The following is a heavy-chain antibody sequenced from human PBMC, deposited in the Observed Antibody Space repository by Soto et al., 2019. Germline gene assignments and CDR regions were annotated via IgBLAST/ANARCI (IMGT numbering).Heavy chain of an antibody. J-gene: IGHJ4*02. CDR2: IRNKATSYTT. CDR3: ARDNDPMVRGVIDH. CDR1: GFTFSDSY. D-gene: IGHD3-10*01. V-gene: IGHV3-72*01. Sequence: GGSLRLSCAASGFTFSDSYMDWVRQAPGKGLEWVGRIRNKATSYTTEYAASVKGRFTISRDDSKNSLYLQMNSLKTEDTAVYYCARDNDPMVRGVIDHWGQGTLVTVSS.